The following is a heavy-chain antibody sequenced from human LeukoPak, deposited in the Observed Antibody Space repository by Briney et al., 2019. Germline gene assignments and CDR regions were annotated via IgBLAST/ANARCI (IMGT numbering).Heavy chain of an antibody. D-gene: IGHD6-13*01. V-gene: IGHV5-51*01. J-gene: IGHJ4*02. CDR3: ARAGGHIAAAGTVDY. CDR1: QYSFSNYW. Sequence: GESLKISCKGSQYSFSNYWIGWVCQMPGKGLEWMRIIYPGDSDTRYSPSFQGQVTISADKSISTAYLQWSSLKASDTAMYYCARAGGHIAAAGTVDYWGQGTLVTVSS. CDR2: IYPGDSDT.